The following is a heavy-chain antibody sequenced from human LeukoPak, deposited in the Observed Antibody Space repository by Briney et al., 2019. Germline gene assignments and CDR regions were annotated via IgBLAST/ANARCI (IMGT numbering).Heavy chain of an antibody. CDR3: VRRGYSSGWPDY. CDR2: ISSIGGST. CDR1: GFTFSSYA. V-gene: IGHV3-64D*06. J-gene: IGHJ4*02. D-gene: IGHD6-19*01. Sequence: GGCLLLCCAASGFTFSSYAMHWVRQAPGKGLEYVSGISSIGGSTYYADSVKGRFTISRDNSKNTLYLQLSSLRAEDTAVYYCVRRGYSSGWPDYWGLGSLVTVSS.